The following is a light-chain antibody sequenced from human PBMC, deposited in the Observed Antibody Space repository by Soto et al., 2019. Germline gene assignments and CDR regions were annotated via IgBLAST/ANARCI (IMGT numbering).Light chain of an antibody. J-gene: IGKJ1*01. CDR1: QSVDRNY. CDR2: GAS. CDR3: QQYDSSPRT. Sequence: ERVLTHSPGTLSFSPGAIATLSVRGRQSVDRNYLAWYQHKPGQAPRLLIYGASTRATGISDRFTGSGSGADFTLTIPRLEPEDFAVYYCQQYDSSPRTFGQGTKVDI. V-gene: IGKV3-20*01.